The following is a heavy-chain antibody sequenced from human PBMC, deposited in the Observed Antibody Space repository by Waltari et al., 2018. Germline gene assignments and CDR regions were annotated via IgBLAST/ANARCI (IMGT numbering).Heavy chain of an antibody. Sequence: ARLEESGGGSVQVGGSLRLSCRVSGVSVGDYIFHWLRLVPCKVLEWVALLNGYGDKACSAASVKGRFTISNDKRTNSLFLQMDSLRRDDTGFYFCAKQLYCGDNCYGNYFDYLGQGTLVTVSS. CDR3: AKQLYCGDNCYGNYFDY. D-gene: IGHD2-21*01. J-gene: IGHJ4*02. CDR2: LNGYGDKA. CDR1: GVSVGDYI. V-gene: IGHV3-43*01.